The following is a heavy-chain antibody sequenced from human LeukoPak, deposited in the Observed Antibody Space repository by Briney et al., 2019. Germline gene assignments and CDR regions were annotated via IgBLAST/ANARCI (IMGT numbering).Heavy chain of an antibody. Sequence: ASVKVSCKASGYTFTGYYMHWVRQAPGQGLEWMGWINPNSGGTNYAQKFQGRVTMTRDTSISTAYMELSRLRSDDTAVYYCVRGCNSTSCYTGSYWFDPWGQGTLVTVSS. CDR1: GYTFTGYY. J-gene: IGHJ5*02. CDR3: VRGCNSTSCYTGSYWFDP. D-gene: IGHD2-2*02. V-gene: IGHV1-2*02. CDR2: INPNSGGT.